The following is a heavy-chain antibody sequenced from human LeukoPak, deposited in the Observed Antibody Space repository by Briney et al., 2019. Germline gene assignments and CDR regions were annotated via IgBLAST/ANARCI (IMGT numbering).Heavy chain of an antibody. Sequence: SETLSLTCTVFGSSFNSYYWSWIRQPAGKGLEWIGRIHTSGSAEYNPSLQSRVTLSVDVSKKQFSLKMTSATAADTAVYYCARDIVYLIDEDYGWGQGTLVTVSS. V-gene: IGHV4-4*07. CDR2: IHTSGSA. CDR3: ARDIVYLIDEDYG. CDR1: GSSFNSYY. D-gene: IGHD4-17*01. J-gene: IGHJ4*02.